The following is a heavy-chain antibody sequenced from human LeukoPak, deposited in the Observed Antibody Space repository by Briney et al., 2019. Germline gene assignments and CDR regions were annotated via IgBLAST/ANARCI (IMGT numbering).Heavy chain of an antibody. V-gene: IGHV1-2*02. CDR1: GYTFTGYY. D-gene: IGHD3-22*01. J-gene: IGHJ4*02. CDR3: ARDQEGYYDSSGYGTLDY. Sequence: ASVKVSCKASGYTFTGYYMHWVRQAPGQGLEWMGWINPNSGGTNYAQKLQGRVTMTTDTSTSTAYMELRSLRSDDTAVYYCARDQEGYYDSSGYGTLDYWGQGTLVTVSS. CDR2: INPNSGGT.